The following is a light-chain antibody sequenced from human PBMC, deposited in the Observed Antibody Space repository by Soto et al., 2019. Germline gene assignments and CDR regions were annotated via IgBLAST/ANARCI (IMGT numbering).Light chain of an antibody. CDR1: SSDVGGYNY. CDR3: SSYTSSSTLVV. J-gene: IGLJ2*01. Sequence: QSALTQPASVSGSPGQSITISCTGTSSDVGGYNYVSWYQQHPGKAPKFMIYEVSNRPSGVSNRFSGPKSGNTASLTISGLQAEDEADYYCSSYTSSSTLVVFGGGTKVTVL. V-gene: IGLV2-14*01. CDR2: EVS.